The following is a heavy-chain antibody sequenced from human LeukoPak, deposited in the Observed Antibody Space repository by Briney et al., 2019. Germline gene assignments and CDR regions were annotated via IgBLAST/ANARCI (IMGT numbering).Heavy chain of an antibody. Sequence: GGSLRLSCAASGFTFSSFSMSWVRQAPGKGLEWVSSISDSGGHTYYPDSVKGRFTISRDNSKNTLSLQMNSLRAEDTDVYYCAKALAVYCDSTSCQHYFNYWGQGTLVTVSS. CDR3: AKALAVYCDSTSCQHYFNY. CDR1: GFTFSSFS. CDR2: ISDSGGHT. V-gene: IGHV3-23*01. J-gene: IGHJ4*02. D-gene: IGHD2-2*01.